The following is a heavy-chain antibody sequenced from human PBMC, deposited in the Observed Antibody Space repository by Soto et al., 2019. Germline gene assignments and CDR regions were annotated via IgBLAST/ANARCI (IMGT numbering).Heavy chain of an antibody. D-gene: IGHD6-19*01. CDR1: GGSISSYY. J-gene: IGHJ4*02. V-gene: IGHV4-34*01. CDR3: ARILTAETYSSGWLDY. CDR2: INHSGST. Sequence: SETLSLTCTVSGGSISSYYRSWIRQPPGKGLEWIGEINHSGSTNYNPSLKSRVTISVDTSKNQFSLKLSSVTAADTAVYYCARILTAETYSSGWLDYWGQGTLVTVSS.